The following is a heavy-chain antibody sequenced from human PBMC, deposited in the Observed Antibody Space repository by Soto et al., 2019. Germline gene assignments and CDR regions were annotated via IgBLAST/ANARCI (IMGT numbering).Heavy chain of an antibody. D-gene: IGHD6-19*01. CDR2: IYPGDSDT. V-gene: IGHV5-51*01. CDR1: GYSFTSYW. CDR3: ARLPVAGAYYYYGMDV. J-gene: IGHJ6*02. Sequence: GASLKISCKGSGYSFTSYWIGWVRQMPGKGLEWMGIIYPGDSDTRYSPSFQGQVTISADKSISTAYLQWSSLKASDTAMYYCARLPVAGAYYYYGMDVWGQGTTVTVSS.